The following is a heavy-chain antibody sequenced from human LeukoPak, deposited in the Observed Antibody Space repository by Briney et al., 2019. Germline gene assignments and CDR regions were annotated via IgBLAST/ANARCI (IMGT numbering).Heavy chain of an antibody. D-gene: IGHD5-18*01. CDR2: ISWNSGSI. CDR3: TKASGYSSGAVDY. Sequence: GRSLRLSXAASGFTFDDYGMHWVRQAPGKGLEWVSGISWNSGSICYADSVKGRFTISRDNAKSTLYLQMNSLRADDMALYYCTKASGYSSGAVDYWGQGTLVTVSS. V-gene: IGHV3-9*03. CDR1: GFTFDDYG. J-gene: IGHJ4*02.